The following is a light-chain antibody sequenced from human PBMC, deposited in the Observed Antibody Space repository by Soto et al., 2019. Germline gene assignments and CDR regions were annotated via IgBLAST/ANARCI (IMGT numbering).Light chain of an antibody. Sequence: QLVLTQSPSASASLGASVKLTCTLSSGHSSYAIAWHQKQPGKGPRYLMDLNNDGSHTKGDGIPDRFSGSSSGADRYLIISSLQSEDEADYYCQTWGTGFQFFGGVTQLTVL. CDR1: SGHSSYA. J-gene: IGLJ2*01. CDR2: LNNDGSH. V-gene: IGLV4-69*01. CDR3: QTWGTGFQF.